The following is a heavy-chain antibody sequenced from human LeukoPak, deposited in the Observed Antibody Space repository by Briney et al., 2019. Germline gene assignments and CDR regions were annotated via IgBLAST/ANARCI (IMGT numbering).Heavy chain of an antibody. D-gene: IGHD3-3*01. CDR2: ISAYNGNT. J-gene: IGHJ4*02. CDR1: GYTFTSYY. CDR3: ATNDFWSGSDY. Sequence: ASVKVSCKASGYTFTSYYMHWVRQAPGQGLEWMGWISAYNGNTNYAQKLQGRVTMTTDTSTSTAYMELRSLRSDDTAVYYCATNDFWSGSDYWGQGTLVTVSS. V-gene: IGHV1-18*04.